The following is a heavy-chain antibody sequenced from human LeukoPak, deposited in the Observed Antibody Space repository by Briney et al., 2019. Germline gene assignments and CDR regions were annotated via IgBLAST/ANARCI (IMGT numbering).Heavy chain of an antibody. CDR2: IYYSGST. CDR3: ATDPGEYSFDY. Sequence: PSEALSLTCAVYGGSFKGFYWRWVRQPPGKGLEWIGYIYYSGSTNYNSSVKIRVTISVDTSKNQFSLKLSSVTAADTAVYDCATDPGEYSFDYWGQGTLVTVSS. CDR1: GGSFKGFY. J-gene: IGHJ4*02. D-gene: IGHD3-10*01. V-gene: IGHV4-59*01.